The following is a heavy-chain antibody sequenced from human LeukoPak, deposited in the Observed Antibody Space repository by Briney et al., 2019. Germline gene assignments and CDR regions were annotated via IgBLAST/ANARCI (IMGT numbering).Heavy chain of an antibody. D-gene: IGHD3-22*01. V-gene: IGHV3-7*01. CDR2: IKQDGSEK. Sequence: GGSLRLSCAASGFTFSSYWMSWVRQAPGKGLEWVASIKQDGSEKYYVDSVKGRFTISRDNAKNSLYLQMNNLRVEDTAVYYCASYYDPLVGDAFDIWGQGAMVMVSS. CDR3: ASYYDPLVGDAFDI. J-gene: IGHJ3*02. CDR1: GFTFSSYW.